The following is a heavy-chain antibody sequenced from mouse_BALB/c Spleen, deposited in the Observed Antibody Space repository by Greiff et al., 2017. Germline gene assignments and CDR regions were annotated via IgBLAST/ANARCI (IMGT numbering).Heavy chain of an antibody. CDR3: TREDYYGKGFDY. CDR2: ISSGGSYT. Sequence: DVKLVESGGGLVKPGGSLKLSCAASGFTFSSYTMSWVRQTPEKRLEWVATISSGGSYTYYPDSVKGRFTISRDNAKNTLYLQMSSLKSEDTAMYYCTREDYYGKGFDYWGQGTTLTVSS. V-gene: IGHV5-6-4*01. D-gene: IGHD1-1*01. CDR1: GFTFSSYT. J-gene: IGHJ2*01.